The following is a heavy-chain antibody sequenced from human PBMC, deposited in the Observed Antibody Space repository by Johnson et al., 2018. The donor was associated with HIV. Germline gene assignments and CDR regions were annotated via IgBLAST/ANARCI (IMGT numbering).Heavy chain of an antibody. CDR3: TTCSRSGAFDI. CDR1: GFTFSSYA. D-gene: IGHD6-13*01. J-gene: IGHJ3*02. CDR2: ISYDGSNK. V-gene: IGHV3-30-3*01. Sequence: QVLLVESGGGVVQPGRSLRLSCAASGFTFSSYAMHWVRQAPGKGLEWITVISYDGSNKYYADSVKGRFTISRDNSKNTLYLQMNSLKTEDTAVYYCTTCSRSGAFDIWGQGTMVTVSS.